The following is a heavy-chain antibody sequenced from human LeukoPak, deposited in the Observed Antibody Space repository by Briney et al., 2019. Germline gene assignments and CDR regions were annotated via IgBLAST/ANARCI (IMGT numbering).Heavy chain of an antibody. J-gene: IGHJ4*02. CDR3: ARELVGAAFDY. CDR2: IYYSGST. V-gene: IGHV4-59*01. Sequence: PSETLSLTCTVSGGSINSYYWSWIRQPPGKGLEWIGYIYYSGSTNYNPSLKSRVTISVDTSKNQFSLKLSSVTAADTAVYYCARELVGAAFDYWGQGTLVTVSS. CDR1: GGSINSYY. D-gene: IGHD1-26*01.